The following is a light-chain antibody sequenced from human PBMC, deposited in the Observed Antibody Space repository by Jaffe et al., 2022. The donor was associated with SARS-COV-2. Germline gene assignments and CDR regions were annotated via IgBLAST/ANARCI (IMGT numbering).Light chain of an antibody. J-gene: IGKJ2*01. V-gene: IGKV3-20*01. Sequence: EIVLTQSPGTLSLSPGERATLSCRASQSVSSSYLAWYQQKPGQAPRLLIYAASSRATGIPDRFSGSGSGTDFTLTISRLEPEDFVVYYCQQYGNSPYTFGQGTNLEIK. CDR2: AAS. CDR1: QSVSSSY. CDR3: QQYGNSPYT.